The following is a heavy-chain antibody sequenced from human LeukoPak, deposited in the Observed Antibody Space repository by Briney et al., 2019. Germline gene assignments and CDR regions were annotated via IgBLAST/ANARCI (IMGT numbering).Heavy chain of an antibody. CDR1: GYTFTGYY. CDR2: INPSGGNT. CDR3: ARALPHRRLMDTTMNQHWFDP. Sequence: ASVKVSCKASGYTFTGYYIHWVRQAPGQGLEWMGIINPSGGNTNYAQKFQGRVTMTRDMSTTTVYMELSSLRSEDTAMYYCARALPHRRLMDTTMNQHWFDPWGQGTLVTVSS. D-gene: IGHD5-18*01. J-gene: IGHJ5*02. V-gene: IGHV1-46*01.